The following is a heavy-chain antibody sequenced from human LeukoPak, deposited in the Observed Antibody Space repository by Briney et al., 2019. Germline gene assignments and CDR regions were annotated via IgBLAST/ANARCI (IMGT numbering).Heavy chain of an antibody. V-gene: IGHV3-11*01. D-gene: IGHD6-6*01. CDR3: ASGSSSVGY. CDR1: GFIFSDYC. Sequence: GGSLRLSCVASGFIFSDYCMSWIRQTPGKGLEWISYISNSDNDIYYAGSVKGRFTISRDNTRNSLFLQMNSLRPDDTAVYYCASGSSSVGYWGQGTLVTVSP. J-gene: IGHJ4*02. CDR2: ISNSDNDI.